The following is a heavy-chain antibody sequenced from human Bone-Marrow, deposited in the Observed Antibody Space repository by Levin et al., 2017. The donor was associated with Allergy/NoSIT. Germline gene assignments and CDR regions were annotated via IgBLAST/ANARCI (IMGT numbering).Heavy chain of an antibody. CDR1: GGSISSSTYP. D-gene: IGHD3-10*01. V-gene: IGHV4-39*01. J-gene: IGHJ4*02. CDR3: ARAPYYGPARPYQSDY. CDR2: VYYTGST. Sequence: KTSETLSLTCSVSGGSISSSTYPWGWIRQPPGKGLEWIGNVYYTGSTHYNPSLKSRVTISADTSKNQFSLKLSSVTAADTAVYYCARAPYYGPARPYQSDYWGQGTLVTVSS.